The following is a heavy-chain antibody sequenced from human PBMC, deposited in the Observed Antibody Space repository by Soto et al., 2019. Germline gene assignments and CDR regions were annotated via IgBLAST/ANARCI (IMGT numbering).Heavy chain of an antibody. CDR2: IYNSGRT. CDR3: ARLNGYCISSSCHGHYAMDV. V-gene: IGHV4-39*01. J-gene: IGHJ6*02. D-gene: IGHD2-2*01. Sequence: TSETLSLTCTVSNATGDSSTYTCGWIRQPPGKGLEWIGSIYNSGRTYYNPSLNSRVTVSVDTSKNQFSLKVTSVTAADTAVYYCARLNGYCISSSCHGHYAMDVWGQGTTVTVSS. CDR1: NATGDSSTYT.